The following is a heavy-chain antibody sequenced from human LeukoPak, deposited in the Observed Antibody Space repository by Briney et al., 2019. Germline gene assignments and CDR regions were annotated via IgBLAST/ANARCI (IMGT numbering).Heavy chain of an antibody. CDR1: GFTFDDYA. D-gene: IGHD3-22*01. Sequence: GRSLRLSCAASGFTFDDYAMHWVRQAPGKGLEWVSGISWNSGSIGYADSVKGRFTISRDNAKNSLHLQMNSLRAEDTALYYCAKDNDYYDSSGYFDYWGQGTLVTVSS. V-gene: IGHV3-9*01. CDR3: AKDNDYYDSSGYFDY. CDR2: ISWNSGSI. J-gene: IGHJ4*02.